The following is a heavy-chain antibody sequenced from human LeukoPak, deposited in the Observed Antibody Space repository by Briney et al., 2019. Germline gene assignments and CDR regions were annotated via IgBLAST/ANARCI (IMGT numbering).Heavy chain of an antibody. Sequence: GGSLRLSCAASGFTFSSYWMNWARQAPGKGLEWVASMNHNGNVNYYVDSVKGRFAISRDNAKNSLYLQMSNLRAEDTAVYFCARGGGLDVWGQGATVTVSS. CDR2: MNHNGNVN. CDR1: GFTFSSYW. J-gene: IGHJ6*02. V-gene: IGHV3-7*03. D-gene: IGHD3-16*01. CDR3: ARGGGLDV.